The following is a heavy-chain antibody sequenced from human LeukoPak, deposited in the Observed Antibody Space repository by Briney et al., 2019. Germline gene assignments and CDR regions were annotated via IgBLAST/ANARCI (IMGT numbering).Heavy chain of an antibody. J-gene: IGHJ4*02. CDR3: ARVRGGPYSYGYKVYFDY. Sequence: PSETLSLTCTLSGYSISSGYYWGWIRQPPGKGLDWIGRIYHSGSTYYNPCLKSRVTISVDTSKNQFSLKLSSVPAADTAVYHCARVRGGPYSYGYKVYFDYWGQGTLVIVSS. CDR2: IYHSGST. V-gene: IGHV4-38-2*02. CDR1: GYSISSGYY. D-gene: IGHD5-18*01.